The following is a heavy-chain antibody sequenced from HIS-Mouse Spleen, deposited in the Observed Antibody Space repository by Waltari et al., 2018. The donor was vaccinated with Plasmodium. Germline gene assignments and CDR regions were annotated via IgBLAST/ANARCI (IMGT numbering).Heavy chain of an antibody. D-gene: IGHD3-3*01. CDR3: AKEVLGYYDFWSRPDY. CDR2: ISYDGINK. Sequence: QVQLVESGGGVVQPGRSLRLSCAASGFTFSSYGMHWVRQAPGKGLGGVAVISYDGINKYYADSGKGRFTISRDNSKNTLYLQMNSLRAEDTAVYYCAKEVLGYYDFWSRPDYWGQGTLVTVSS. CDR1: GFTFSSYG. J-gene: IGHJ4*02. V-gene: IGHV3-30*18.